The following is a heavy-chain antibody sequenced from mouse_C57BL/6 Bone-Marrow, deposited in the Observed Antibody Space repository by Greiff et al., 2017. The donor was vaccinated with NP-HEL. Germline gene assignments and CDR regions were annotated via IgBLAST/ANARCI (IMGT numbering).Heavy chain of an antibody. Sequence: EVQLQQSGPELVKPGASVKISCKASGYTFTDYYMNWVKQSHGKSLEWIGDINPNNGGTSYNQKFKGKATLTVDKSSSTAYMELRSLTSEDSAVYYCARFRIYYYGSSYAMDYWGQGTSVTVSS. V-gene: IGHV1-26*01. CDR2: INPNNGGT. CDR3: ARFRIYYYGSSYAMDY. CDR1: GYTFTDYY. J-gene: IGHJ4*01. D-gene: IGHD1-1*01.